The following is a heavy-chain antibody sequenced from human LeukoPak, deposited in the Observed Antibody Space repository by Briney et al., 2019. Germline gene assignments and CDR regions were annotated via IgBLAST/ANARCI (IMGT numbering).Heavy chain of an antibody. V-gene: IGHV3-30*02. CDR2: IWYDGSNK. J-gene: IGHJ4*02. CDR1: GFTFSSYG. CDR3: AKPRIVLMVYAIGDY. D-gene: IGHD2-8*01. Sequence: GGSLRLSCAASGFTFSSYGMHWVRQAPGKGLEWVAVIWYDGSNKYYADSVKGRFTISRDNSKNTLYLQMNSLRAEDTAVYYCAKPRIVLMVYAIGDYWGQGTLVTVSS.